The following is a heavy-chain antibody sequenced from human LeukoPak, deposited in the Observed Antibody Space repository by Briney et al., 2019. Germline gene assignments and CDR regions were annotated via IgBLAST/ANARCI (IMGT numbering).Heavy chain of an antibody. D-gene: IGHD5-18*01. CDR1: GFTFSSCA. CDR3: AKEGNEIYSYGLFDY. Sequence: GGSLRLSCAASGFTFSSCAMXXXXXXXXXXXXXXXXIXXSGGSTYYAXSVXGXXXXXRDXSXXTLYLQMNSLRAGDTAVYYCAKEGNEIYSYGLFDYWGQGTLVTVSS. CDR2: IXXSGGST. J-gene: IGHJ4*02. V-gene: IGHV3-23*01.